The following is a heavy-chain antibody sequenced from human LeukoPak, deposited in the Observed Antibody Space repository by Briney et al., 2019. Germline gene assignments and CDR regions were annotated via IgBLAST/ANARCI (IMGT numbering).Heavy chain of an antibody. CDR3: ARDPKIAVAGTPGDY. D-gene: IGHD6-19*01. CDR2: IKQDGSEK. J-gene: IGHJ4*02. Sequence: GGSLRLSCAASGFTFSNYWMSWVRQAPGKGLEWVANIKQDGSEKIYVDSVKGRFTISRDNAQNSLYLQMNSLRAEDTAVYYCARDPKIAVAGTPGDYWGQGTLVTVSS. V-gene: IGHV3-7*01. CDR1: GFTFSNYW.